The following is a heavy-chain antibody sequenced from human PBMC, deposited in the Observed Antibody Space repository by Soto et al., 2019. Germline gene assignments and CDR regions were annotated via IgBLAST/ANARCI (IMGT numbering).Heavy chain of an antibody. V-gene: IGHV3-74*01. Sequence: PGGSLRLSCAASGFTLSSYWMHWVRQSPGKGLVWISRIYNDGTYSDYADSVRGRFTISRDNVNDTRYLQMNNLRAEDSGLYYCTRGPRPISTGTGAYWGQGTQVTVSS. D-gene: IGHD3-10*01. J-gene: IGHJ4*02. CDR3: TRGPRPISTGTGAY. CDR2: IYNDGTYS. CDR1: GFTLSSYW.